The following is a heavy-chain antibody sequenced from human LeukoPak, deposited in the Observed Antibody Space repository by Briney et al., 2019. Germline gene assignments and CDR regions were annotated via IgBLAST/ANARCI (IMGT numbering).Heavy chain of an antibody. CDR1: GGSISSYY. D-gene: IGHD6-25*01. V-gene: IGHV4-59*01. Sequence: SETLSLTCTVSGGSISSYYWNWIRQPPGKGLEWIGYIYYSGGTNYNPSLKSRVTISVDTSKNQFSLKLSSVTAADTAVYYCARANGYSSAADYWGQGTLVTVSS. CDR2: IYYSGGT. J-gene: IGHJ4*02. CDR3: ARANGYSSAADY.